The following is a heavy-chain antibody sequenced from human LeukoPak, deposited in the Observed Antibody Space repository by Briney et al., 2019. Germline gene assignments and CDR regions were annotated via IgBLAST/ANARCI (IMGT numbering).Heavy chain of an antibody. CDR2: ISSSSSYI. J-gene: IGHJ4*02. V-gene: IGHV3-21*01. CDR3: ARDPHFMITFGGVIVPAYYFEY. CDR1: GFTFSSYS. D-gene: IGHD3-16*02. Sequence: PGASLRLSCAASGFTFSSYSMNWVRQAPGKGLEWVSSISSSSSYIYYADSVKGRFTISRDNAKNSLYLQMNSLRAEDTAVYYCARDPHFMITFGGVIVPAYYFEYWGQGTLVTVSS.